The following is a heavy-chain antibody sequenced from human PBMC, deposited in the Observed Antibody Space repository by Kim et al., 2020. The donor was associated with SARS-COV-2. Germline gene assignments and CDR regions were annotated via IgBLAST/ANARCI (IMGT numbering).Heavy chain of an antibody. J-gene: IGHJ4*02. D-gene: IGHD3-16*01. CDR3: ARGGGITD. V-gene: IGHV4-59*09. CDR2: GST. Sequence: GSTNYNPSLKSRVTISVDTSKNQFSLKLSSVTAADTAVYYCARGGGITDWGQGTLVTVSS.